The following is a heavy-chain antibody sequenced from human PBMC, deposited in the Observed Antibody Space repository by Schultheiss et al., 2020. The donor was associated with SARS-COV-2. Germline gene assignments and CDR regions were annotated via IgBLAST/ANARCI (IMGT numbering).Heavy chain of an antibody. J-gene: IGHJ5*02. D-gene: IGHD4-11*01. CDR1: GGSISSGGYY. Sequence: SETLSLTCTVSGGSISSGGYYWSWIRQPPGKGLEWIGYIYYSGSTNYNPSLKSRVTISVDTSKNQFSLKLSSVTAADTAVYYCASTHDYSNYPNWFDPWGQGTLVTVSS. CDR3: ASTHDYSNYPNWFDP. V-gene: IGHV4-61*08. CDR2: IYYSGST.